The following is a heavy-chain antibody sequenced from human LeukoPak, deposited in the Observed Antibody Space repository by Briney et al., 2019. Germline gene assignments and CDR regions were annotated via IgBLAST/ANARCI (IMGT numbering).Heavy chain of an antibody. V-gene: IGHV3-30*02. Sequence: QPGGSLRLSCAAAGFSFSSHGMYWVRQAPGKGLEWLSFIRFNGAFTYYGDSVKGRFTISRDNSKNTLYLQMNSLRAEDTAVYYCAKGGASFDYWGQGTLVTVSS. CDR3: AKGGASFDY. CDR2: IRFNGAFT. CDR1: GFSFSSHG. J-gene: IGHJ4*02.